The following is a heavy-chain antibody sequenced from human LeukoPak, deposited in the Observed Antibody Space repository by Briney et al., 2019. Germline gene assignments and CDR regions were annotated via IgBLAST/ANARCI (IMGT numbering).Heavy chain of an antibody. CDR1: GFTVSSNY. CDR2: IYSGGST. J-gene: IGHJ4*02. Sequence: PGGSLRLSCAASGFTVSSNYMSWVRQAPGKGLEWVSVIYSGGSTYYADSVKGRFTISRDDSKNTLYLQMNSLRAEDTAVYYCARGGPYCSGGSCFDYWGQGTLVTVSS. CDR3: ARGGPYCSGGSCFDY. D-gene: IGHD2-15*01. V-gene: IGHV3-66*01.